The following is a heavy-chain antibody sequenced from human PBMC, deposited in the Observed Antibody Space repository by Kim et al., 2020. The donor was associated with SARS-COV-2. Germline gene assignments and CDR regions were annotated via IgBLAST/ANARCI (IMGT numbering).Heavy chain of an antibody. CDR2: ISGSGGST. Sequence: GGSLRLSCAASGFTFSSYAMSWVRQAPGKGLEWVSAISGSGGSTYYADSVKGRFTISRDNSKNTLYLQMNSLRAEDTAVYYCAKMGVYYDILTAFDPWGQGTLVTVSS. J-gene: IGHJ5*02. D-gene: IGHD3-9*01. V-gene: IGHV3-23*01. CDR1: GFTFSSYA. CDR3: AKMGVYYDILTAFDP.